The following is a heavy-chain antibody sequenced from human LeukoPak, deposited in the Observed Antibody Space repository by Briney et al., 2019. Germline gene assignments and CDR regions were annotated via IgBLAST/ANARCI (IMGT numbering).Heavy chain of an antibody. D-gene: IGHD3-9*01. Sequence: ASVKVSCKASGHSFSTYDISWVRQAPGQGLEWMGWISDSGNTNYAQKLQGRVTMTTDTSTSTAYMELRSLRSDDTAVYYCARLPSYDILTGYPNSPRWFDPWGQGTLVTVSS. CDR3: ARLPSYDILTGYPNSPRWFDP. J-gene: IGHJ5*02. V-gene: IGHV1-18*04. CDR2: ISDSGNT. CDR1: GHSFSTYD.